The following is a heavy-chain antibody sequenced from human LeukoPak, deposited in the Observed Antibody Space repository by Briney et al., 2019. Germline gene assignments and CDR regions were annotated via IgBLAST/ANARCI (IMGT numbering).Heavy chain of an antibody. V-gene: IGHV3-21*01. CDR2: SSSGSSYI. D-gene: IGHD2-15*01. CDR3: ARDPYCSGGSCTGWFDP. J-gene: IGHJ5*02. Sequence: PGGSLRLPCAASGFTFSSYSMNWVRQAPGKGLEWVSSSSSGSSYIYYADSVRGRFTISRDNAKNSLYLQMNSLRAEDTAVYYCARDPYCSGGSCTGWFDPWGQGTLVTVSS. CDR1: GFTFSSYS.